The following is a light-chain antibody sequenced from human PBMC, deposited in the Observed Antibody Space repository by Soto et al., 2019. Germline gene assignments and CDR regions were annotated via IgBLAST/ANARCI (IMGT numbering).Light chain of an antibody. J-gene: IGKJ5*01. CDR2: AAS. CDR1: QSVSSSH. CDR3: QQYGYSPIT. V-gene: IGKV3-20*01. Sequence: EIVLTQSPGTLPLSPGERATLSCRASQSVSSSHLAWYQHKPGQAPRLLIYAASSRATGSPDRFSGGGSGTDFTLTISRLEPEDFVVYYCQQYGYSPITFGQGTRLEI.